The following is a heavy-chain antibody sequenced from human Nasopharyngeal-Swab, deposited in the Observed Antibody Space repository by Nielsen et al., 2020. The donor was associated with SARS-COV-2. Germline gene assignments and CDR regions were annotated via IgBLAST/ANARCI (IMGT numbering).Heavy chain of an antibody. CDR1: GGSISSSTYY. J-gene: IGHJ4*02. Sequence: SETLSLTYTVSGGSISSSTYYWAWIRQPPGKGLEWIGSIYYGGSTYYNPSLKSRVTISVGTSKNQFSLKLSSVTAADTAVYYCATLSSSWYEYYFDYWGQGTLVTVSS. V-gene: IGHV4-39*01. CDR3: ATLSSSWYEYYFDY. D-gene: IGHD6-13*01. CDR2: IYYGGST.